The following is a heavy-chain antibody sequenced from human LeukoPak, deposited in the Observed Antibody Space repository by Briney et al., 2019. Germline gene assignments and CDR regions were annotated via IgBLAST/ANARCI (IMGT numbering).Heavy chain of an antibody. J-gene: IGHJ4*02. CDR1: GGSISSSSYY. V-gene: IGHV4-39*07. Sequence: SETLSLTCTVSGGSISSSSYYWGWIRQPPGKGLEWIGSIYYSGSTYYNPSLKSRVTISVDTSKNQLSLKLSSVTAADTAVYYCAGVAGAGRKDPKTAYSFDYWGQGTLVTVSS. CDR2: IYYSGST. D-gene: IGHD6-13*01. CDR3: AGVAGAGRKDPKTAYSFDY.